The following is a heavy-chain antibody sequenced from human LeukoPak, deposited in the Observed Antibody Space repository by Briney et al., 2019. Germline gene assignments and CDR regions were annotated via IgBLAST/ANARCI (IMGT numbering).Heavy chain of an antibody. CDR2: INYSGST. CDR1: GGSISSYY. D-gene: IGHD3-3*01. CDR3: AREEYDFWSGYQVY. Sequence: SETLSLTCTVSGGSISSYYWSWIRQSPGKGLEWIGYINYSGSTNYNPSLKSRVTISVDTSKNQFSLKLSSVTAADTAVYYCAREEYDFWSGYQVYWGQGTLVTVSS. V-gene: IGHV4-59*01. J-gene: IGHJ4*02.